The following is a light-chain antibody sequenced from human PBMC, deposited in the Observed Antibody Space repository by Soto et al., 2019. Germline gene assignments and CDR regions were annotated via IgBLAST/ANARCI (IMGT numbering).Light chain of an antibody. CDR3: QQYNNWPLT. Sequence: EIVMTQSPATLSVSPGERAPPSCKTSQSVRSNLARSQQKPGQAPRFLIYGASTRATGIPARFSGSGSGTEFPLTISSLQSEDFAVYYCQQYNNWPLTFGQGTKVDIK. V-gene: IGKV3-15*01. CDR2: GAS. J-gene: IGKJ1*01. CDR1: QSVRSN.